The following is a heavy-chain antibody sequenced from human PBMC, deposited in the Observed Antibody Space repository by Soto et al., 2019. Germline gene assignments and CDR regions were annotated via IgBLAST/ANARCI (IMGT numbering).Heavy chain of an antibody. CDR3: AKGDYYDSSGYYWGGFDY. J-gene: IGHJ4*02. D-gene: IGHD3-22*01. Sequence: QVQLVESGGGVVQPGRSLRLSCAASGFTFSSYGMHWVRQAPGKGLEWVAVISYDGSNKYYADSVKGRFTISRDNSKNTLYLQMNSLRAEDTAVYYCAKGDYYDSSGYYWGGFDYWGQGTLVTVSS. CDR1: GFTFSSYG. CDR2: ISYDGSNK. V-gene: IGHV3-30*18.